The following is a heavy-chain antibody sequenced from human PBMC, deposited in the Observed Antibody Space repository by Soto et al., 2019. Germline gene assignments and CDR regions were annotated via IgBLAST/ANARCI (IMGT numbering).Heavy chain of an antibody. J-gene: IGHJ4*02. D-gene: IGHD1-7*01. V-gene: IGHV4-34*01. CDR2: INHSGST. CDR1: GGSFSGYY. CDR3: ARDRIIGTSYSDY. Sequence: PSETLSLTWAVYGGSFSGYYWSWIRQPPGKGLEWIGEINHSGSTNYNPSLKSRVTISVDTSKNQFSLKLTSVTAADTAVYYCARDRIIGTSYSDYWGQGILVTVSS.